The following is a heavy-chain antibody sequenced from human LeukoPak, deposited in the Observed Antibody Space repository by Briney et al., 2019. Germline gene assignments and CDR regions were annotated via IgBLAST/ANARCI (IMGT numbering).Heavy chain of an antibody. CDR3: ARGGLDFWSGYYIIGHYYYYYGMDV. CDR2: INTNTGNP. CDR1: GYTFTSYA. J-gene: IGHJ6*02. D-gene: IGHD3-3*01. V-gene: IGHV7-4-1*02. Sequence: ASVQVSCKASGYTFTSYAMNWVRQAPGQGLEWMGWINTNTGNPTYAQGFTGRFVFSLDTSVSTAYLQISSLKAEDTAVYYCARGGLDFWSGYYIIGHYYYYYGMDVWGQGTTVTVSS.